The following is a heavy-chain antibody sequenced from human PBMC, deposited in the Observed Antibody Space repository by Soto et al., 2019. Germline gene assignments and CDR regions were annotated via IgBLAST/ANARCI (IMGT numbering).Heavy chain of an antibody. D-gene: IGHD6-19*01. CDR2: ISYDGSNK. CDR3: AKIEGSSGTANYFDY. CDR1: GFTFSSYG. V-gene: IGHV3-30*18. Sequence: PGGSLRLSCAASGFTFSSYGMHWVRQAPGKGLEWVAVISYDGSNKYYADSVKGRFTISRDNSKNTLYLQMNSLRAEDTALYYCAKIEGSSGTANYFDYWGQGTLVTVSS. J-gene: IGHJ4*02.